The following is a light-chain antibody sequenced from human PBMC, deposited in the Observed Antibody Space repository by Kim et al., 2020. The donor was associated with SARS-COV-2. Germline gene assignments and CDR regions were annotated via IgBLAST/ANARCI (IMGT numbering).Light chain of an antibody. CDR1: SSRSDY. CDR2: SKN. CDR3: NSRDSNDNVV. J-gene: IGLJ2*01. V-gene: IGLV3-19*01. Sequence: VALGQTVTITCEGDSSRSDYATQYQPKQGQAPIVVIYSKNTRPSGIPDRFSGASSGNTASLTITGTQAGDEADYYCNSRDSNDNVVFGGGTQLTVL.